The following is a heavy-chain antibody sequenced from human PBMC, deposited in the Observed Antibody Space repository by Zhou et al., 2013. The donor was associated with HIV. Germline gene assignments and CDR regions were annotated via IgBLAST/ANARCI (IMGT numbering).Heavy chain of an antibody. CDR2: ISAYNGKT. CDR1: GGTFSNYA. D-gene: IGHD2-21*02. J-gene: IGHJ6*02. V-gene: IGHV1-18*01. CDR3: ARWAVAVTAHNYGMDV. Sequence: QVQLVQSGAEVKKPGSSVRVSCKASGGTFSNYAISWVRQAPGQGLEWMGWISAYNGKTNYAQKLQGRVTMTTDKSTSTAYMELRSLRSDDTAVYYCARWAVAVTAHNYGMDVWGQGTTVTVSS.